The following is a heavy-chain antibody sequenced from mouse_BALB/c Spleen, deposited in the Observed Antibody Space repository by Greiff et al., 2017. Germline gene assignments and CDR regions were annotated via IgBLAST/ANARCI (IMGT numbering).Heavy chain of an antibody. D-gene: IGHD2-1*01. CDR1: GFSLTSYG. Sequence: VMVVESGPGLVQPSQSLSITCTVSGFSLTSYGVHWVRQSPGKGLEWLGVIWSGGSTDYNAAFISRLSISKDNSKSQVFFKMNSLQANDTAIYYCARVRGNYDGYFDYWGQGTTLTVSS. CDR3: ARVRGNYDGYFDY. V-gene: IGHV2-2*02. J-gene: IGHJ2*01. CDR2: IWSGGST.